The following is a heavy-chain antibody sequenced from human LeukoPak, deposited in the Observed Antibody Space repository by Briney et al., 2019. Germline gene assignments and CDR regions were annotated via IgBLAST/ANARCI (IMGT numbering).Heavy chain of an antibody. J-gene: IGHJ6*03. V-gene: IGHV3-23*01. CDR2: ISGSGGST. CDR3: AKGPTSYSSGWLDYMDV. Sequence: GGSLRLSCAASGFTFSSYAMSWVRQAPGKGLEWVSAISGSGGSTYYADSVKGRFTISRDNSKNTLYLQMNSLRAEDTAVYYCAKGPTSYSSGWLDYMDVWGKGTTVTVSS. CDR1: GFTFSSYA. D-gene: IGHD6-19*01.